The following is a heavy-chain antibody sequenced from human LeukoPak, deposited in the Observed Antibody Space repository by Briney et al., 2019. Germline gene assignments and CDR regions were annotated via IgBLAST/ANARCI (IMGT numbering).Heavy chain of an antibody. Sequence: GGSLRLSCAASGFTFSSYGMHWVRQAPGKGLEWVAVIWYGGSNKYYADSVKGRFTISRDNSKNTLYLQMNSLRAEDTAVYYCAKDGTVEMATMDFDYWGQGTLVTVSS. V-gene: IGHV3-33*06. D-gene: IGHD5-24*01. J-gene: IGHJ4*02. CDR1: GFTFSSYG. CDR3: AKDGTVEMATMDFDY. CDR2: IWYGGSNK.